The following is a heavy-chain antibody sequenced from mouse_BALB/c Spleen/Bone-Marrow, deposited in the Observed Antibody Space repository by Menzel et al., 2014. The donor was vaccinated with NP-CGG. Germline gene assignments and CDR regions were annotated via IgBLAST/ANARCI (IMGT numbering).Heavy chain of an antibody. V-gene: IGHV14-3*02. CDR2: FDPANGKI. Sequence: VQLKESGAELVKPGASVLLSCTASGFNLRDTYMHSVKPRPDPCLGCIGRFDPANGKIKEEPKGQGKATIEADTTSNSADLQSRSLADEDADVYYCAPYCYGRWFANWGQGTLVTVSA. CDR1: GFNLRDTY. D-gene: IGHD1-1*01. J-gene: IGHJ3*01. CDR3: APYCYGRWFAN.